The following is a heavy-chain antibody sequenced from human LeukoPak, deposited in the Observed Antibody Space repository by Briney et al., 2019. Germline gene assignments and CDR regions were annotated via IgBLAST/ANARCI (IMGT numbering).Heavy chain of an antibody. CDR3: AREAGTGERWYFDL. J-gene: IGHJ2*01. CDR1: GLTLSNYW. CDR2: IKQDGSEK. V-gene: IGHV3-7*01. Sequence: SGGSLRLSCTASGLTLSNYWMIWVRQAPGKGLQWVAKIKQDGSEKYYVDSVKGRFTISRDNAKNSLDLHMNSLRAEDTAVFYCAREAGTGERWYFDLWGRGALVTVSS. D-gene: IGHD7-27*01.